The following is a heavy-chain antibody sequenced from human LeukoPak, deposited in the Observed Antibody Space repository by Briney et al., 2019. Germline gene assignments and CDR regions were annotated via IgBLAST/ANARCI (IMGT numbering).Heavy chain of an antibody. Sequence: SETLSLTCTVSGGSISSSSYYWGWIRQPPGKGLEWIGYIYYSGSTNYNPSLKSRVTISVDTSKNQFSLKLSSVIAADTAVYYCARRVRLEPYGINWFDPWGQGTLVTVSS. CDR1: GGSISSSSYY. CDR3: ARRVRLEPYGINWFDP. J-gene: IGHJ5*02. CDR2: IYYSGST. D-gene: IGHD1-1*01. V-gene: IGHV4-61*05.